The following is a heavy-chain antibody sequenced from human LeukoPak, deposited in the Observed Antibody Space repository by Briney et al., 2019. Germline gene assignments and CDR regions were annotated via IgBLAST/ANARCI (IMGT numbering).Heavy chain of an antibody. D-gene: IGHD6-19*01. CDR1: GFTFSSYE. V-gene: IGHV3-48*03. CDR2: ISSSGSTI. J-gene: IGHJ4*02. CDR3: ARASSGWSY. Sequence: GGSLRLSCAASGFTFSSYEMNWVRQAPGKGLEWVSYISSSGSTIYYADSVKGRFTISRDNAKNTLYLQMNSLRAEDTAVYYCARASSGWSYWGQGTLVTVSS.